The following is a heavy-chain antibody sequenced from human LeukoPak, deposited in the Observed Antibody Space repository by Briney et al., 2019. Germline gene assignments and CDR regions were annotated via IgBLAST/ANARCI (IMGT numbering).Heavy chain of an antibody. J-gene: IGHJ4*02. Sequence: GGSLTLSCAASGFSFSIHGMGWVRRAPGKGLEWVSAISGSGGSTYYADSVKGRFTISRDNSKNTLYLQMNSLRAEDTAVYYCAGEDYYDSRPHFDYWGQGTLVTVSS. V-gene: IGHV3-23*01. CDR2: ISGSGGST. D-gene: IGHD3-22*01. CDR3: AGEDYYDSRPHFDY. CDR1: GFSFSIHG.